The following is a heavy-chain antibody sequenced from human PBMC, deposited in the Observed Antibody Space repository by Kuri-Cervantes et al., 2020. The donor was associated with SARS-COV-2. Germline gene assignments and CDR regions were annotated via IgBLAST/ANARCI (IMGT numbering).Heavy chain of an antibody. D-gene: IGHD2-2*03. CDR3: AKDSPSWIYYFDY. J-gene: IGHJ4*02. CDR2: IIPILGTA. V-gene: IGHV1-69*04. Sequence: SVKVSCKASGGTFSSYAISWVRQAPGQGLEWMGRIIPILGTATYAQKFQGRVTITADKSTSTAYMELSSLRSEDTAVYYCAKDSPSWIYYFDYWGQGTLVTVSS. CDR1: GGTFSSYA.